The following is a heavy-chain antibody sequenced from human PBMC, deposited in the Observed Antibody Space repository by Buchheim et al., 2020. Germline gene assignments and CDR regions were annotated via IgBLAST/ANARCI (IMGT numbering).Heavy chain of an antibody. V-gene: IGHV3-7*01. D-gene: IGHD3-22*01. CDR2: IKQDGSEK. Sequence: EVQLVESGGGLVQPGGSLRLSCAASGFTFSSYWMSWVRQAPGKGLEWVANIKQDGSEKYYVDSVKGRFTISRDNAKNSLSLQMNSLRAEDTAVYYCARAKGSYYDSSGRYYFDYWGQGTL. CDR1: GFTFSSYW. CDR3: ARAKGSYYDSSGRYYFDY. J-gene: IGHJ4*02.